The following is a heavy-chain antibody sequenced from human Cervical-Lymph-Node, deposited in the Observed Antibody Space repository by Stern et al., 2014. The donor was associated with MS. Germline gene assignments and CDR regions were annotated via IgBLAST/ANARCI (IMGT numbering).Heavy chain of an antibody. Sequence: VQLVESGAEVKKHGASVKVSCKASGYTFTSYYMHWVREAPGQGLERMGIINPSGGSTSYAQKFQGRVTMTRDTSTSTVYMELSSLRSEDTAVYYCARESRGDLIFDYWGQGTLVTVSS. CDR1: GYTFTSYY. CDR3: ARESRGDLIFDY. D-gene: IGHD3-22*01. CDR2: INPSGGST. V-gene: IGHV1-46*01. J-gene: IGHJ4*02.